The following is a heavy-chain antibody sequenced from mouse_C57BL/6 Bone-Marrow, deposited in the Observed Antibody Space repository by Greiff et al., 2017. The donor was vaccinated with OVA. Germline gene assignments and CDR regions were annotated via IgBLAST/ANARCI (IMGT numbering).Heavy chain of an antibody. D-gene: IGHD1-1*01. Sequence: EVHLVESGGDLVKPGGSLKLSCAASGFTFSSYGMSWVRQTPDKRLEWVATISSGGSSTYYPDSVKGRFTISRDNAKNTLYLQMSSLKSEDTAMYYCARQVYYYGSSPLDYWGQGTTLTVSS. CDR3: ARQVYYYGSSPLDY. CDR2: ISSGGSST. CDR1: GFTFSSYG. V-gene: IGHV5-6*01. J-gene: IGHJ2*01.